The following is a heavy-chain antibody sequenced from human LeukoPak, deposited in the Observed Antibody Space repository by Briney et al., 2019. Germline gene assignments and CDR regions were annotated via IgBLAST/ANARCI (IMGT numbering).Heavy chain of an antibody. CDR3: ARVDYDFWSGYLNWFDP. CDR1: GYSISSGYY. J-gene: IGHJ5*02. D-gene: IGHD3-3*01. CDR2: IYHSGST. V-gene: IGHV4-38-2*02. Sequence: SETLSLTCTVSGYSISSGYYWGWIRQPPGKGLEWIGSIYHSGSTYYNPSLKSRVTISVDTSKNQFSLKLSSVTAADTAVYYCARVDYDFWSGYLNWFDPWGQGTLVTVSS.